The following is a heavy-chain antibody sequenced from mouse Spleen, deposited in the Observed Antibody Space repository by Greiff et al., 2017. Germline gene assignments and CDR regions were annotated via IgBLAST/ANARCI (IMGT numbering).Heavy chain of an antibody. J-gene: IGHJ4*01. CDR2: IWSGGST. D-gene: IGHD1-1*01. CDR3: ARNLLYYYGSEDYYAMDY. Sequence: QVQLKQSGPGLVQPSQSLSITCTVSGFSLTSYGVHWVRQSPGKGLEWLGVIWSGGSTDYNAAFISRLSISKDNSKSQVFFKMNSLQADDTAIYYCARNLLYYYGSEDYYAMDYWGQGTSVTVSS. CDR1: GFSLTSYG. V-gene: IGHV2-2*01.